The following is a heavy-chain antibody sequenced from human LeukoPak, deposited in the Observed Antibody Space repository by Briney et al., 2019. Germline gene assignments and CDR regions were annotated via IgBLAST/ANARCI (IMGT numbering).Heavy chain of an antibody. D-gene: IGHD3-10*01. CDR3: AKSSWSLFDP. J-gene: IGHJ5*02. V-gene: IGHV4-61*02. CDR1: GGSISSGSYY. CDR2: IYTSGST. Sequence: SETLSLTCTVSGGSISSGSYYWSWIRQPAGKGLEWIGRIYTSGSTNYNPSLKSRVTISVDASKNQFSLRLSSVTAADTAMYYCAKSSWSLFDPWGQGTLVTVSS.